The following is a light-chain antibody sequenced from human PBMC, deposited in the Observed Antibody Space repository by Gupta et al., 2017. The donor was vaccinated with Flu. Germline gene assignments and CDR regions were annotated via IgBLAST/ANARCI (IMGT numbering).Light chain of an antibody. CDR1: QSVSSSY. Sequence: TLSLSPGERATLSCRASQSVSSSYLAWYQQKPGQAPRLLIYGASSRATGIPDRFSGSGSGTDFTLTISRLEPEDFAVYYCQQYGSSPPLTFGPGTKVDIK. CDR2: GAS. V-gene: IGKV3-20*01. J-gene: IGKJ3*01. CDR3: QQYGSSPPLT.